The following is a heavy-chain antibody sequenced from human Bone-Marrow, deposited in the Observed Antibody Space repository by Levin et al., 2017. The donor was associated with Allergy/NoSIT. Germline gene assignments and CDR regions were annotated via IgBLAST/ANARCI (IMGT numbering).Heavy chain of an antibody. V-gene: IGHV4-59*01. J-gene: IGHJ6*03. CDR2: IYYSGST. CDR3: ARDLVDTAMVSGDYYYYYMDV. CDR1: GGSISSYY. D-gene: IGHD5-18*01. Sequence: SETLSLTCTVSGGSISSYYWSWIRQPPGKGLEWIGYIYYSGSTNYNPSLKSRVTISVDTSKNQFSLKLSSVTAADTAVYYCARDLVDTAMVSGDYYYYYMDVWGKGTTVTVSS.